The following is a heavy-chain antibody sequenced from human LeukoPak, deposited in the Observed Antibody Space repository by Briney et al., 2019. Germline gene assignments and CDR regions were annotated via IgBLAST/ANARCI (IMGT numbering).Heavy chain of an antibody. V-gene: IGHV1-18*01. CDR1: GYTFTSYG. D-gene: IGHD3-3*01. CDR2: ISAYNGNT. CDR3: ARGGYDFWSGYTTFDL. Sequence: ASVKVSCKASGYTFTSYGISWVRQAPGQGLEWMGWISAYNGNTNYAQKLQGRVTMTTDTSTSTAYMELRSLRSDDTAVYYCARGGYDFWSGYTTFDLWGQGTLVTVSS. J-gene: IGHJ5*02.